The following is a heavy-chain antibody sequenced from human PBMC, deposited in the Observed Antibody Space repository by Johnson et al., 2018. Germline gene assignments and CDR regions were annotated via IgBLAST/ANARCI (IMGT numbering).Heavy chain of an antibody. J-gene: IGHJ6*03. CDR3: VKAGAYYYYYMDV. Sequence: VQLVESGGGLVQPGRSLRLSCAASGFTFDDYAMHWVRQAPGKGLAWVSSIHWHSGSIDYADSVKGRFAISRDNAKNSLYLQMNSLRAEDTALYYCVKAGAYYYYYMDVWGKGTTVTVSS. CDR1: GFTFDDYA. CDR2: IHWHSGSI. D-gene: IGHD1-14*01. V-gene: IGHV3-9*01.